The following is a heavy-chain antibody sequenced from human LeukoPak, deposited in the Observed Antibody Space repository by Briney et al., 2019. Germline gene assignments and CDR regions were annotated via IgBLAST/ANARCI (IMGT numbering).Heavy chain of an antibody. V-gene: IGHV1-69*06. CDR3: ARAPRGELPSYFDY. D-gene: IGHD1-26*01. CDR2: IIPIFGTA. Sequence: SVKVSCKASGGTFSSYAISRVRQAPGQGLEWMGGIIPIFGTANYAQKFQGRVTITADKSTSTAYMELSSLRSEGTAVYYCARAPRGELPSYFDYWGQGTLVTVSS. CDR1: GGTFSSYA. J-gene: IGHJ4*02.